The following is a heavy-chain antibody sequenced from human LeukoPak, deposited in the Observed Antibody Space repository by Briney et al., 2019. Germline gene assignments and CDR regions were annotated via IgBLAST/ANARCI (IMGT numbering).Heavy chain of an antibody. Sequence: SQTLSLTCTVSGGSISSGGYYWSWIRQPPGKGLEWIGYIYYSGSTNYNPSLKSRVTISVDTSKNQFSLKLSSVTAADTAVYYCARLIVGATKNWFDPWGQGTLVTVSS. D-gene: IGHD1-26*01. V-gene: IGHV4-61*08. CDR2: IYYSGST. CDR1: GGSISSGGYY. CDR3: ARLIVGATKNWFDP. J-gene: IGHJ5*02.